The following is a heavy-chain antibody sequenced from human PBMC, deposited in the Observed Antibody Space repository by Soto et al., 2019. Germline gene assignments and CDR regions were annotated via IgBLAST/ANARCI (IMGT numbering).Heavy chain of an antibody. CDR2: VTGSGGQI. CDR1: GFTISTFG. J-gene: IGHJ5*02. Sequence: GGSLRLSCAASGFTISTFGMTWVRQAPGKGLECVSGVTGSGGQIHYADSVKGRFTISKDNSKNTLYLQMSNLREEDTALYYCAKDAVYKDGLWLMDSWGQGTLVTVSS. V-gene: IGHV3-23*01. CDR3: AKDAVYKDGLWLMDS. D-gene: IGHD2-21*01.